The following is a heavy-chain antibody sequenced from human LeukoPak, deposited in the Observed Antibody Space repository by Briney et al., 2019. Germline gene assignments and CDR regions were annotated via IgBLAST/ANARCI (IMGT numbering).Heavy chain of an antibody. D-gene: IGHD2-21*01. V-gene: IGHV3-30*02. J-gene: IGHJ6*03. CDR2: IWYGGSNK. CDR1: GFTFSSYG. CDR3: AKASIPGEGYYYYMDV. Sequence: PGGSLRLSCAASGFTFSSYGMHWVRQAPGKGLEWVAVIWYGGSNKYYADSVKGRFTISRGNSKNTLYLQMNSLRAEDTAVYYCAKASIPGEGYYYYMDVWGKGTTVTVSS.